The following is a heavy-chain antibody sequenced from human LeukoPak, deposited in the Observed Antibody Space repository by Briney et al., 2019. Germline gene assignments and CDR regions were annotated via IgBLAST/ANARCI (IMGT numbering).Heavy chain of an antibody. V-gene: IGHV3-7*01. CDR3: ARESGYDSYYFDY. CDR2: IKQDGSEK. Sequence: GGSLRLSCAASGFTFSSYAMSWVRQAPGKGLEWVANIKQDGSEKYYVDSVKGRFTISRDNAKNSLYLQMNSLRAEDTAVYYCARESGYDSYYFDYWGQGTLVTVSS. J-gene: IGHJ4*02. CDR1: GFTFSSYA. D-gene: IGHD5-12*01.